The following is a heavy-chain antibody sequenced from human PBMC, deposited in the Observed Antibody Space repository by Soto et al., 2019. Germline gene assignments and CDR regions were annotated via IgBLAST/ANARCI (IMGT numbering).Heavy chain of an antibody. CDR2: IHYNGNT. V-gene: IGHV4-61*03. D-gene: IGHD5-12*01. Sequence: SETLSLTCAVSGGSISSGGYSWSWVRQPPGKGLEWIGNIHYNGNTKYSPSLKSRVTMSVDTSKNHFSLRLISVTAADTAIYFCAREGNLGRWLQPLDFWGQGTLVTVSS. J-gene: IGHJ4*02. CDR3: AREGNLGRWLQPLDF. CDR1: GGSISSGGYS.